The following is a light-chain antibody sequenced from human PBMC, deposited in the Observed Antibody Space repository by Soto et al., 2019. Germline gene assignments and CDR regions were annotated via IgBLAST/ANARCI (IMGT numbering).Light chain of an antibody. V-gene: IGKV4-1*01. CDR3: QQYYSTPLT. CDR2: WAS. J-gene: IGKJ4*01. Sequence: DILLTHSPYALAVSLGERATINCKSSQSVLYSSNNKNYLAWYQQKPGQPPKLLIYWASTRESGVPDRFSGSGSGTDFTLTISSLQAEDVAVYYCQQYYSTPLTFGGGTKV. CDR1: QSVLYSSNNKNY.